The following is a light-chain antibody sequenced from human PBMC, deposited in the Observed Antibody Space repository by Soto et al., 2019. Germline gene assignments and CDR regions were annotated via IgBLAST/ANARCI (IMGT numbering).Light chain of an antibody. CDR2: SNN. J-gene: IGLJ2*01. CDR1: RSNIGSNT. Sequence: QSVLTQPPSASGTPGQRVTISCSGSRSNIGSNTVNWYQQLPGTAPKLLIYSNNQRPSGVPDRFSGSKSGTSASLAISGLQSEDEADYDCAAWDDSLNGVVFGGGTKVTVL. V-gene: IGLV1-44*01. CDR3: AAWDDSLNGVV.